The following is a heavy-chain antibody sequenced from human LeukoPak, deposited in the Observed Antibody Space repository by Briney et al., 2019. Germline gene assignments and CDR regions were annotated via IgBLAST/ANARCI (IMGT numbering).Heavy chain of an antibody. D-gene: IGHD5-18*01. CDR1: GFTFTTYW. CDR2: INSDGSIT. V-gene: IGHV3-74*01. J-gene: IGHJ6*02. Sequence: GGSLRLSCAASGFTFTTYWMHWVRQAPGKGLVWVSHINSDGSITSYADSVKGRFTISRDNAKNTLYLQMNSLRAEDTAVYYCARDAVDTANAVWGQGTAVTVSS. CDR3: ARDAVDTANAV.